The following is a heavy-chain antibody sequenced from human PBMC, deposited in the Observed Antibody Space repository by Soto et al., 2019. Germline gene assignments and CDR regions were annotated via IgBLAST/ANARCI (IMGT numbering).Heavy chain of an antibody. V-gene: IGHV3-7*01. D-gene: IGHD3-3*01. CDR1: GFTFSNYW. CDR3: ARDMTRDTIFGVVVKGLTFDY. J-gene: IGHJ4*02. CDR2: IKQDGSEI. Sequence: GGSLRLSCAASGFTFSNYWMTWVRQAPGKGLEWVANIKQDGSEIHYVDSVKGRFTISRDNAKNSLYLQMNSLRAEDTAVYYCARDMTRDTIFGVVVKGLTFDYWGQGTLVTVSS.